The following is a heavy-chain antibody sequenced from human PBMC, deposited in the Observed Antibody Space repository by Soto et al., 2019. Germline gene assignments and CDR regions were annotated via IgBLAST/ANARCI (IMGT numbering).Heavy chain of an antibody. J-gene: IGHJ4*02. D-gene: IGHD3-10*01. Sequence: QVQLQESGPGLVKPSQTLSLTCTVSGGSISSGGYYWSWIRQHPGKGLEWIGYIYYSGSTYYNPSLKSRVTISVDTSKNQFSLKLSSMTAADTAVYYCASHYGSGSYYPNYFDYWGQGTLVTVSS. V-gene: IGHV4-31*03. CDR3: ASHYGSGSYYPNYFDY. CDR1: GGSISSGGYY. CDR2: IYYSGST.